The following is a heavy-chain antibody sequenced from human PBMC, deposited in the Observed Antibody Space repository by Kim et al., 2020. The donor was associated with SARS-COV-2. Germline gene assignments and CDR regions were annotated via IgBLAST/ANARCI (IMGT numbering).Heavy chain of an antibody. CDR2: ISGSGGST. J-gene: IGHJ3*02. D-gene: IGHD4-17*01. CDR3: AKSGRLRWYSSEVDAFDI. CDR1: GFTFSSYA. V-gene: IGHV3-23*01. Sequence: GGSLRLSCAASGFTFSSYAMSWVRQAPGKGLEWVSAISGSGGSTYYADSVKGRFTISRDNSKNTLYLQMNSLRAEDTAVYYCAKSGRLRWYSSEVDAFDIWGQGTMVTVSS.